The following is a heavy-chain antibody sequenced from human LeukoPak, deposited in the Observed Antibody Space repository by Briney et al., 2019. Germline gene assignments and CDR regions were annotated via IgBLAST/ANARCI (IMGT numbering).Heavy chain of an antibody. J-gene: IGHJ5*02. D-gene: IGHD2-15*01. CDR2: ISKGKT. V-gene: IGHV3-23*01. Sequence: VGSLRLSCAASGLPFSSHTMSWVREPPGEGLEWVAAISKGKTDYADTARGRFAISREDSTNTVYLHMNSLRDEDTALYHCVREAGYCAPVCVKTNWFDPWGQGTLVTVSS. CDR1: GLPFSSHT. CDR3: VREAGYCAPVCVKTNWFDP.